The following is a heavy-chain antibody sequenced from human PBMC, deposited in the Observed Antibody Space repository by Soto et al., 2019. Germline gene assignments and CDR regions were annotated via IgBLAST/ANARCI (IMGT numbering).Heavy chain of an antibody. Sequence: QVQLQESGPGLVKPSETLSLTCTVSGGSINSNYWSWIRQPPGKGLEWLGYIYDSGRAKYNPSLPRRVSISVDMSKNQFFLNMRSVTPADTAVYFCARRDFDPLPGDYYFDSWGQGTLVTLSS. CDR3: ARRDFDPLPGDYYFDS. J-gene: IGHJ4*02. V-gene: IGHV4-59*01. CDR1: GGSINSNY. D-gene: IGHD2-21*02. CDR2: IYDSGRA.